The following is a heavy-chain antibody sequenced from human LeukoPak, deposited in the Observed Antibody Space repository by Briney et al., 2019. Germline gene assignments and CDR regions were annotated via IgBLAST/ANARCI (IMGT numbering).Heavy chain of an antibody. CDR2: MKHDGSGA. Sequence: PGGSLRLSCAASGSTFSSYWMSWVRQAPGKGLEWVANMKHDGSGAYYVDSVKGRFTISRDNAKNSLYLQMNSLRAEDTALYYCARDHLIAAAGNDYWGQGTLVTVSS. CDR3: ARDHLIAAAGNDY. CDR1: GSTFSSYW. D-gene: IGHD6-13*01. J-gene: IGHJ4*02. V-gene: IGHV3-7*01.